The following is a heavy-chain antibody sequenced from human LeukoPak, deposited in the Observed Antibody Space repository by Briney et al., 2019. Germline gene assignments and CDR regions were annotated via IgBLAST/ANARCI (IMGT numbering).Heavy chain of an antibody. CDR3: SRGSSEVVVVPADWFDP. J-gene: IGHJ5*02. Sequence: GGSLRLSCAASGFTFSSYSMNWVRQAPGKGLEWVSSISSSSSYIYYADSVKGRFTISRDNAKNSLYLQMNSLRAEDTAVYYCSRGSSEVVVVPADWFDPWGQGTLVTVSS. D-gene: IGHD2-2*01. CDR1: GFTFSSYS. V-gene: IGHV3-21*01. CDR2: ISSSSSYI.